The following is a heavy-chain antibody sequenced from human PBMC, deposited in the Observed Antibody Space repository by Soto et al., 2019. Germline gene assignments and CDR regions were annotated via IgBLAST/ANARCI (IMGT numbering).Heavy chain of an antibody. J-gene: IGHJ4*02. CDR3: ASMMPSRPILGGDCDY. D-gene: IGHD2-21*02. Sequence: GASLQVSCKASGCTFTSYDINWVRQATGQGLEWMGWMNPNSGNTGYAQKFQGRVTMTRNTSISTAYMELSSLRSEDTAVYYCASMMPSRPILGGDCDYSGQGTLVTVCS. CDR2: MNPNSGNT. CDR1: GCTFTSYD. V-gene: IGHV1-8*01.